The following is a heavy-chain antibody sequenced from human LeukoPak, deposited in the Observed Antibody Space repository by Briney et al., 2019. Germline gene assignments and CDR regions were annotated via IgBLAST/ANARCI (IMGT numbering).Heavy chain of an antibody. D-gene: IGHD3-10*01. CDR1: GGSISSSSYY. J-gene: IGHJ4*02. CDR3: ARAEWFGEWYYFDY. CDR2: IYYSGST. V-gene: IGHV4-39*07. Sequence: SETLSLTCTVSGGSISSSSYYWGWIRQPPGKGLEWIGSIYYSGSTYYNPSLKRRVTISVDTSKNQFSLKLSSVTAADTAVYYCARAEWFGEWYYFDYWGQGTLVTVSS.